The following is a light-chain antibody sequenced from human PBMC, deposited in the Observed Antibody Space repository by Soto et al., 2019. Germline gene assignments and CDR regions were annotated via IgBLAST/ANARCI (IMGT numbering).Light chain of an antibody. CDR2: GAS. Sequence: EIVLTQSPGTLSLSPGERATLSCRASQSVSSSYLAWYRQTPGQAPRLLIYGASTRATGIPDRFSGSGSGTDFTLTIRRLEPEDFAVYYCQQYSSSPLTFGGGTKVEIE. CDR1: QSVSSSY. J-gene: IGKJ4*01. V-gene: IGKV3-20*01. CDR3: QQYSSSPLT.